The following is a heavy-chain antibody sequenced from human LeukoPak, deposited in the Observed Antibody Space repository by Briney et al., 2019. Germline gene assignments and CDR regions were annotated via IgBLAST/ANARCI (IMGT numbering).Heavy chain of an antibody. CDR1: GGSFSGYY. Sequence: SQTLSLTCAVYGGSFSGYYWSWIRQPPGKGLEWIGEINHSGSTNYNPSLKSRVTISVDTSKNQFSLKLSSVTAPDTAVYYCARGSTYYDFWSGYYSGPYSGYFDYWGQGTLVTVSS. J-gene: IGHJ4*02. V-gene: IGHV4-34*01. CDR2: INHSGST. CDR3: ARGSTYYDFWSGYYSGPYSGYFDY. D-gene: IGHD3-3*01.